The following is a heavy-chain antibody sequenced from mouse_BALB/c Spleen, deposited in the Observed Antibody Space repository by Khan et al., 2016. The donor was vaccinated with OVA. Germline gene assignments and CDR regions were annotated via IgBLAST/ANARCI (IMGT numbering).Heavy chain of an antibody. CDR2: ISPGSGDT. D-gene: IGHD1-2*01. J-gene: IGHJ3*01. Sequence: QVQLQQSGAELARPGASVKLSCKASGYTFTDYYINWVKQRTGQGLEWIGEISPGSGDTYYNEKFKGKATLTADKSSSTVYMQLTSLTAEASAVYFWARRNYVGYTFAYGGQGTLITVSA. CDR3: ARRNYVGYTFAY. CDR1: GYTFTDYY. V-gene: IGHV1-77*01.